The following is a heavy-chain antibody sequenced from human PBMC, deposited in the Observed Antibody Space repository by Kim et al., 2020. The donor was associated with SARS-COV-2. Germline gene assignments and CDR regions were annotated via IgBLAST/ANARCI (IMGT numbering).Heavy chain of an antibody. J-gene: IGHJ4*02. D-gene: IGHD3-22*01. CDR3: AKDHPSSGWPAFDS. Sequence: GGSLRLSCTASGFTFSRRAKSWVRQAPGKGLEWVASVNNGGNAYYADSVKGRFTVSRDITKDTLYLQMNSLRAEDTALYYCAKDHPSSGWPAFDSWGQGTRVTVSS. CDR1: GFTFSRRA. V-gene: IGHV3-23*01. CDR2: VNNGGNA.